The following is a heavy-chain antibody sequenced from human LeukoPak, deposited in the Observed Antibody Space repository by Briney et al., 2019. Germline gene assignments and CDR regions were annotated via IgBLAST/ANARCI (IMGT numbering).Heavy chain of an antibody. CDR2: ISSSGSTK. V-gene: IGHV3-48*02. CDR3: ARAQTLFWEFDGFDI. Sequence: GVSLRLSCEVSGLTFSRHAMNWVRQAPGKGLEWVSYISSSGSTKYYTDSVKGRFTISRDNAKNSLYLQMNSLRDEDTAVYSCARAQTLFWEFDGFDIWGRGTKVTVPS. CDR1: GLTFSRHA. D-gene: IGHD3-3*01. J-gene: IGHJ3*02.